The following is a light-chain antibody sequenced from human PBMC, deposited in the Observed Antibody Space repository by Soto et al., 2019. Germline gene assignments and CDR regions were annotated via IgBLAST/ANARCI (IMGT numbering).Light chain of an antibody. CDR2: GAS. CDR1: ESVSSSY. J-gene: IGKJ1*01. CDR3: QQYGSSPRT. V-gene: IGKV3-20*01. Sequence: EIVLTQSPGTLSLSPGERATLSCRASESVSSSYLAWYQQKPGQAPRLLIYGASSRATGIPDRFSRGGSGTEFTLSIGSLHSEDFAVYYCQQYGSSPRTFGQGSKVDIK.